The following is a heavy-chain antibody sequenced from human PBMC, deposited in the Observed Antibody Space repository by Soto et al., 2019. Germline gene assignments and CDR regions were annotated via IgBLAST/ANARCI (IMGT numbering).Heavy chain of an antibody. D-gene: IGHD6-13*01. V-gene: IGHV4-34*01. CDR3: ARNGGSTWYYFDS. Sequence: QVQLQQWGAGLLKPSETLSLTCAVNGGSFTGYYGAWIRQSPGKGLEWIGEISHSGSTNYNPSLKRRVTISVDTSKTQFSLKLSSVTAADTGMYYCARNGGSTWYYFDSWGQGTVVTVSS. J-gene: IGHJ4*02. CDR2: ISHSGST. CDR1: GGSFTGYY.